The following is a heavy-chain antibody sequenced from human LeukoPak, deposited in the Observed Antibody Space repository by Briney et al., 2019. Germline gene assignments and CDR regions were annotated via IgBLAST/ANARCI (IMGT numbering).Heavy chain of an antibody. CDR2: ISAYNGNT. D-gene: IGHD2/OR15-2a*01. V-gene: IGHV1-18*01. Sequence: ASVKVSCKASGYTFTSYGISWVRQAPGQGLEWMGWISAYNGNTNYAQKLQGRVNMTTDTSTSTAYMELRSLRSDDTAVYYCARDMSPEPFYYYYYYGMAVWGQGTTVTVSS. CDR1: GYTFTSYG. J-gene: IGHJ6*02. CDR3: ARDMSPEPFYYYYYYGMAV.